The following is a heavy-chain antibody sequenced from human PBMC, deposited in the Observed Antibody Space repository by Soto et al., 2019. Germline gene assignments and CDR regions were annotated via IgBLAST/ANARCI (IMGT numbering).Heavy chain of an antibody. Sequence: PGGSLSLSCAASGFTFRSYALSWVRQAPGKGLEWVSAISGSGGSTYYADSVKGRFTISRDNSKNTLYLQMNSLRAEDTAVYYCATTAGTYYYYGMDVWGQWTTVTVSS. CDR3: ATTAGTYYYYGMDV. CDR2: ISGSGGST. D-gene: IGHD6-13*01. V-gene: IGHV3-23*01. CDR1: GFTFRSYA. J-gene: IGHJ6*02.